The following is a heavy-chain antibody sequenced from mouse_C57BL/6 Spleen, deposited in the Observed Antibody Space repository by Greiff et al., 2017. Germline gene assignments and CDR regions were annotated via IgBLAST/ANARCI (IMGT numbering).Heavy chain of an antibody. CDR3: ARDRGLLGLDV. CDR1: GFTFSSYA. V-gene: IGHV5-4*01. Sequence: EVMLVESGGGLVKPGGSLKLSCAASGFTFSSYAMSWVRQTPEKRLEWVATISDGGSYTYYPDNVKGRFTISRDNAKNNLYLQMSHLKSEDTAMYYCARDRGLLGLDVWGTGTTVTVSS. D-gene: IGHD2-13*01. J-gene: IGHJ1*03. CDR2: ISDGGSYT.